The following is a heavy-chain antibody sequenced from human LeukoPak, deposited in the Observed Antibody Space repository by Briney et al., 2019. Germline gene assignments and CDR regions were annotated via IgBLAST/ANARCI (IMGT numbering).Heavy chain of an antibody. J-gene: IGHJ4*02. CDR2: IYYSGST. Sequence: SETLSLTCTVSCGSISIYYWSWIRQPPRKRLEWIRYIYYSGSTNYNPSLKSRVTISVDTSKNQFSLKLSSVTAADTAVYYCARDPVGYCSGGSCYPPGYFDYWGQGTLVTVSS. D-gene: IGHD2-15*01. CDR3: ARDPVGYCSGGSCYPPGYFDY. CDR1: CGSISIYY. V-gene: IGHV4-59*01.